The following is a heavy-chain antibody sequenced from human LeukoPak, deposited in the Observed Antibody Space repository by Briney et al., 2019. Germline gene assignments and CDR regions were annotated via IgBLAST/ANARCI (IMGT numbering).Heavy chain of an antibody. V-gene: IGHV4-34*01. J-gene: IGHJ4*02. Sequence: SETLSLTCAVYGGSFSGYYWSWIRQPPGKGLEWIGEINHSGSTNYNPSLKSRVTISVDTSNNQFSLKLSSVTAADTAVYYCARMGSGWRLDYWGQGTLVTVSS. CDR1: GGSFSGYY. CDR2: INHSGST. CDR3: ARMGSGWRLDY. D-gene: IGHD6-19*01.